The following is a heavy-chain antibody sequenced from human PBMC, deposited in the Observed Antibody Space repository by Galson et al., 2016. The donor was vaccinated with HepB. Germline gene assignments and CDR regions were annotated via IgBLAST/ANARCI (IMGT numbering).Heavy chain of an antibody. Sequence: SLRLSCAASGFTFSNYGMHWVRQAPGKGLEWVAIIWYDGSKKYYADSVEGRFTISRDNYKNTLYLQMNTLRAEDTAVYYCARADIGTSGTFPKFDPWGQGTLVTVSS. J-gene: IGHJ5*02. D-gene: IGHD6-13*01. CDR2: IWYDGSKK. CDR3: ARADIGTSGTFPKFDP. CDR1: GFTFSNYG. V-gene: IGHV3-33*01.